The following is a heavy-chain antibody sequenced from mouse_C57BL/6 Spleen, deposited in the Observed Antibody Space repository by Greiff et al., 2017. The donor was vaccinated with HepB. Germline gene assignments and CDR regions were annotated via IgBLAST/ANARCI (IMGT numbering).Heavy chain of an antibody. J-gene: IGHJ2*01. CDR2: INPSTGGT. CDR3: ARMGDGHFDY. Sequence: EVQLQQSGPELVKPGASVKLSCKASGYSFTGYYMNWVKQSPEKSIEWIGEINPSTGGTTYNQKFKAKATLTVDKSSSTAYMQLKSLTSEDSAVYYCARMGDGHFDYWGQGTTLTVSS. D-gene: IGHD2-3*01. CDR1: GYSFTGYY. V-gene: IGHV1-42*01.